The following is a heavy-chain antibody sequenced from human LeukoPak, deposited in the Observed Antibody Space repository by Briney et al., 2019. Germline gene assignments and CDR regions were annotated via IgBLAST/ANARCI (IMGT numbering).Heavy chain of an antibody. Sequence: PGGSLRLSCTASGFTFNTYWMSWVRQAPGKGLEWVANINQDGSEKYSVDSVKGRFTISRDNAKNSLYLQMNSLRAEDTAVYYCARDGGSSSDAFDIWGQGTMVTVSS. CDR3: ARDGGSSSDAFDI. V-gene: IGHV3-7*01. CDR2: INQDGSEK. CDR1: GFTFNTYW. D-gene: IGHD2-15*01. J-gene: IGHJ3*02.